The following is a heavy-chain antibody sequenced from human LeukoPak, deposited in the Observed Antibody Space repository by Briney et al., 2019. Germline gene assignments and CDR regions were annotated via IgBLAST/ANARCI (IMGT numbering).Heavy chain of an antibody. Sequence: ASVKVSCKASGYTYSNFYLHWVRQAPGQGLEWMGVINPGTGYRRSAQNFQGRLTMTRDTSTSTAYMELRSLVSDDTAVYYCARESHVERDDFWGQGTLITVSS. CDR3: ARESHVERDDF. J-gene: IGHJ4*02. CDR2: INPGTGYR. V-gene: IGHV1-46*01. D-gene: IGHD1-1*01. CDR1: GYTYSNFY.